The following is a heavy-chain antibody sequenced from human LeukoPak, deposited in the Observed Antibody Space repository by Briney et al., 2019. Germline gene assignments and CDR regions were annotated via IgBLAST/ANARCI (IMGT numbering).Heavy chain of an antibody. Sequence: SETLSLTCTVSGGSISSYYWSWIRQPPGKGLEWIGYIYYSGSTNYNPSLTSRVTMSVDTSKNQFSLKLTSLTAADTAVYYCAREEFLHEIDSSGYFVYWGQGTLVTVSS. CDR3: AREEFLHEIDSSGYFVY. J-gene: IGHJ4*02. CDR1: GGSISSYY. D-gene: IGHD3-22*01. CDR2: IYYSGST. V-gene: IGHV4-59*12.